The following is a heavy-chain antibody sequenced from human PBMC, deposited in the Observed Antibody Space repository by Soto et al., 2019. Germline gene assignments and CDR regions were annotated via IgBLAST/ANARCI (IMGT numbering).Heavy chain of an antibody. CDR3: ARHIAVPTTRGFDY. J-gene: IGHJ4*02. Sequence: QVQLQESGPGLVKPSGTLSLTCAVSGASISSTNWWSWVRQAPGEGPEWIGEIYHSGATNHNPSLKSRVIISMDTSKNQLSLRLDSVTAADTAVYFCARHIAVPTTRGFDYWGQGTLVTVSS. D-gene: IGHD2-15*01. CDR1: GASISSTNW. CDR2: IYHSGAT. V-gene: IGHV4-4*02.